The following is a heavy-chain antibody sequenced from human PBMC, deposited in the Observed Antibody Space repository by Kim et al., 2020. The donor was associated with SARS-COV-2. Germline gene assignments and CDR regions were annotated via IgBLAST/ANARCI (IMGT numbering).Heavy chain of an antibody. CDR3: ARDYYGSGSYSPFDY. D-gene: IGHD3-10*01. J-gene: IGHJ4*01. CDR2: ISYDGSNK. V-gene: IGHV3-30*04. CDR1: GFTFSSYA. Sequence: GGSLRLSCAASGFTFSSYAMHWVRQAPGKGLEWVAVISYDGSNKYYADSVKGRFTISRDNSKNTLYLQMNSLRAEDTAVYYCARDYYGSGSYSPFDYWG.